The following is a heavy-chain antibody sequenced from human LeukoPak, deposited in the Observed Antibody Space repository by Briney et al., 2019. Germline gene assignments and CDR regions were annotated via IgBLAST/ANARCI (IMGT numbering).Heavy chain of an antibody. CDR2: IYPGDSDT. CDR3: ARRDTTMGNFDY. J-gene: IGHJ4*02. D-gene: IGHD5-18*01. Sequence: GESLKISCKGSGYTFTTSWIGWVRQMPGKGLEWMGIIYPGDSDTRYSPSFQGQVTISADKSISTAHLQWSSLKASDTAMYYCARRDTTMGNFDYWGQGTLVTVSS. V-gene: IGHV5-51*01. CDR1: GYTFTTSW.